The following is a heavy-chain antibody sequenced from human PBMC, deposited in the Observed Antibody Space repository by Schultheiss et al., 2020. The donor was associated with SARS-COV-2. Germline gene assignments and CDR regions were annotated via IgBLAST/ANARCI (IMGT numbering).Heavy chain of an antibody. V-gene: IGHV4-34*01. CDR2: INHSGST. Sequence: GSLRLSCAASGFTVSSKYMSWIRQPPGKGLEWIGEINHSGSTNYNPSLKSRVAISVDTSKNQFSLKLSSVTAADTAVYYCARVGADSFAYYGMDVWGQGTLVTVSS. CDR3: ARVGADSFAYYGMDV. D-gene: IGHD2-15*01. CDR1: GFTVSSKY. J-gene: IGHJ6*02.